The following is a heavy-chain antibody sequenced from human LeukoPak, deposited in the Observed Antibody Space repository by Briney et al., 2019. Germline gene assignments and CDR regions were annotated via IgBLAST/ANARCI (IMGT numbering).Heavy chain of an antibody. Sequence: GASVTVSCKASGYTFTSYGISWVRQAPGQGLEWMGWISAYNGNTNYAQKVQGRVTMTADTSTSTAYMELSRLRSDDTAVYYCARDLSREILEWLLQSFAFDIWGQGTMVTVSS. J-gene: IGHJ3*02. CDR2: ISAYNGNT. D-gene: IGHD3-3*01. CDR1: GYTFTSYG. V-gene: IGHV1-18*01. CDR3: ARDLSREILEWLLQSFAFDI.